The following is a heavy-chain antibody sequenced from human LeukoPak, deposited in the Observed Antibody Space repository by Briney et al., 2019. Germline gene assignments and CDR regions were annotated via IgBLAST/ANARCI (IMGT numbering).Heavy chain of an antibody. D-gene: IGHD1-26*01. CDR3: AGRDVSSGRYGLDY. CDR2: LYYSGST. Sequence: SETLSLTCAVSGDSISSSTYYWGWLRPPPGKGLVWVGSLYYSGSTYYNPSLRSRVTISVDTSKNQLSLKVTSVTAADTAVYYCAGRDVSSGRYGLDYWGQGTLVTVSS. V-gene: IGHV4-39*01. J-gene: IGHJ4*02. CDR1: GDSISSSTYY.